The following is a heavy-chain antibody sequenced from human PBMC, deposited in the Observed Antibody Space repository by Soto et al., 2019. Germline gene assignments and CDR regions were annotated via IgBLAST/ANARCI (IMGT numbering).Heavy chain of an antibody. Sequence: EVQMVESGGGLVKPGGSLRLSCAVSGFSFRDAWMNWVRQAPGKGLEWVGSIKSRAAGGAIDYAAPVKGRFTISRDYSEDTLYLQINSLKTEDTAMYYCTTDGSFGGVVVAFHLWGQGTMLSVSS. CDR1: GFSFRDAW. J-gene: IGHJ3*01. V-gene: IGHV3-15*07. D-gene: IGHD3-10*01. CDR3: TTDGSFGGVVVAFHL. CDR2: IKSRAAGGAI.